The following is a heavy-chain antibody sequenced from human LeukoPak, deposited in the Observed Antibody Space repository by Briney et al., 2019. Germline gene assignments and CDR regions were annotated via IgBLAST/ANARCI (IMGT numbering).Heavy chain of an antibody. J-gene: IGHJ5*02. V-gene: IGHV1-46*01. CDR2: INPGGGST. D-gene: IGHD4-23*01. CDR3: AKDLRWDHPGLDP. CDR1: GYRFTSYY. Sequence: ASVKVSCKASGYRFTSYYIHWVRQAPGQGLESMGIINPGGGSTSYAQKFQDRVTMTRDTSTSTVYMELNSLRSEDTAVYYCAKDLRWDHPGLDPWGQGTLVIVSS.